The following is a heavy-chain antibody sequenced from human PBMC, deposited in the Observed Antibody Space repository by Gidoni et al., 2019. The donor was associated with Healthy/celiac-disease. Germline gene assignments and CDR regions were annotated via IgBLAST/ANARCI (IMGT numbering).Heavy chain of an antibody. CDR2: IIPILGIA. V-gene: IGHV1-69*08. Sequence: QVQLVQSGAEVKKPGSSVKVSCKASGGTFSSSTISWVRQAPGQGLEWMGRIIPILGIANYAQKFQGRVTITADKSTSTAYMELSSLRSEDTAVYYCARDCSSTSCYKPNWFDPWGQGTLVTVSS. CDR3: ARDCSSTSCYKPNWFDP. CDR1: GGTFSSST. D-gene: IGHD2-2*02. J-gene: IGHJ5*02.